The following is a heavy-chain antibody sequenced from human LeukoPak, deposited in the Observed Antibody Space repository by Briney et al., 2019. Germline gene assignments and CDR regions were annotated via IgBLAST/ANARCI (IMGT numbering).Heavy chain of an antibody. V-gene: IGHV4-34*01. D-gene: IGHD6-13*01. CDR2: INHSGST. J-gene: IGHJ2*01. Sequence: PSETLSLTCAVYGGSFSGYYWSWIRQPPGKGLEWIGEINHSGSTNYNPSLKSRVTISVDTSKNQFSLKLSSVTAADTAVYYCARRRAGIAAAGIDWYFDLWGRGTLVTVSS. CDR3: ARRRAGIAAAGIDWYFDL. CDR1: GGSFSGYY.